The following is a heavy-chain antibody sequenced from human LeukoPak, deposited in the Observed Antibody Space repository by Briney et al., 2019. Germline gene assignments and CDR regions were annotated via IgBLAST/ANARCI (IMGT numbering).Heavy chain of an antibody. D-gene: IGHD3-22*01. J-gene: IGHJ6*03. V-gene: IGHV3-30*02. CDR1: GSTFSSYG. CDR2: IRYDGSNK. CDR3: AKDGRFYDSSGYYYRLNYYYYYMDV. Sequence: GGSLRLSCAASGSTFSSYGMHWVRQAPGKGLEWVAFIRYDGSNKYYADSVKGRFTISRDNSKNTLYLQMNSLRAEDTAVYYCAKDGRFYDSSGYYYRLNYYYYYMDVWGKGTTVTISS.